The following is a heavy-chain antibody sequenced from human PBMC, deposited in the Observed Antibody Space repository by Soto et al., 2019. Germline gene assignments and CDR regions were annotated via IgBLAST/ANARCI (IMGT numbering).Heavy chain of an antibody. CDR3: VTVGTAPLLRKNGLDS. CDR2: ITDDTDYI. J-gene: IGHJ5*01. D-gene: IGHD2-8*02. Sequence: GGSLRLSCAASGFTFSTYDLHWVRQAPGEGLEWVSSITDDTDYIYYADSVKGRFSISRDDAKNSLYLQMYRLRAEDTAVYHCVTVGTAPLLRKNGLDSLGHGALVTVSS. V-gene: IGHV3-21*01. CDR1: GFTFSTYD.